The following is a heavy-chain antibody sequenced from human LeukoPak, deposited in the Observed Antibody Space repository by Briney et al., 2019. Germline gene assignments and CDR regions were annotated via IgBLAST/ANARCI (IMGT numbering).Heavy chain of an antibody. J-gene: IGHJ2*01. V-gene: IGHV3-53*01. CDR1: GFSFSLNY. Sequence: GGSLRLSCAASGFSFSLNYMNWVRQAPGKGLEWVSILYSGSDTYYADSVKGRFTISRDSSKNMLFLHMNSLRVEDTAVYYCARVGDHFHWYLDLWGRGTLVTVSS. CDR3: ARVGDHFHWYLDL. D-gene: IGHD3-3*02. CDR2: LYSGSDT.